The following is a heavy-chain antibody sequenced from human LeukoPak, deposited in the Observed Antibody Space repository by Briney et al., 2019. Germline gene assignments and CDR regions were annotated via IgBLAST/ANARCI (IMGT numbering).Heavy chain of an antibody. D-gene: IGHD2-2*01. CDR2: ISSSSSYI. J-gene: IGHJ5*02. CDR1: GFTFSRYS. V-gene: IGHV3-21*01. Sequence: PGGSLRLSCAASGFTFSRYSMNWVRQAPGKGLEWVSSISSSSSYIYYADSVKGRFTISRDNAKNSLYLQMNSLRAEDTAVYYCASSSPNWFDPWGQGTLVIVCS. CDR3: ASSSPNWFDP.